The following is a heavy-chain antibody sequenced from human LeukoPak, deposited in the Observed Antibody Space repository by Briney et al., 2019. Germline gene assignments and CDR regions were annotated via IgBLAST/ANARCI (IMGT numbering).Heavy chain of an antibody. CDR1: GGSISSHY. D-gene: IGHD2/OR15-2a*01. V-gene: IGHV4-59*11. Sequence: PSETLSLTCTVSGGSISSHYWSWIRQPPGKGLEWIGYIYYSGSTNYNPSLKSRVTISVDTSKNQFSLKLSSVTAADTAVYYCAREGIVRTYDQWGQGTLVTVSS. J-gene: IGHJ4*02. CDR2: IYYSGST. CDR3: AREGIVRTYDQ.